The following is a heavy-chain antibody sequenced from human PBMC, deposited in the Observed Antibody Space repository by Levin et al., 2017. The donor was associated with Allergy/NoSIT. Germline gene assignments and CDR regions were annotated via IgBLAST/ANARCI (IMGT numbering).Heavy chain of an antibody. CDR1: GFTFNDYA. V-gene: IGHV3-9*01. CDR2: INWNSGTI. J-gene: IGHJ6*02. D-gene: IGHD6-19*01. Sequence: SLKISCVGSGFTFNDYAMHWVRQPPGKGLEWVSIINWNSGTIAYAQSVKGRFTVSRDNAKNSLFLEMNSLRNEDTALYYCVRDVYLGQWPPQYTMDVYSQGTSVTVS. CDR3: VRDVYLGQWPPQYTMDV.